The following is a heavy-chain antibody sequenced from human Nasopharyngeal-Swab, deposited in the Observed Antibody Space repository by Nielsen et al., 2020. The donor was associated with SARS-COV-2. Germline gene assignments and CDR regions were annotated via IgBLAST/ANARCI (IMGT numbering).Heavy chain of an antibody. Sequence: ASVKVSCKASGYTFTSYGISWVRQAPGQGLEWMGWISANSGGTNYAQKFQGWVTMTRDTSISTAYMELSRLRSDDTAVYYCARDGYYGSGSSMDVWGKGTTVTVSS. V-gene: IGHV1-2*04. CDR2: ISANSGGT. J-gene: IGHJ6*04. CDR3: ARDGYYGSGSSMDV. D-gene: IGHD3-10*01. CDR1: GYTFTSYG.